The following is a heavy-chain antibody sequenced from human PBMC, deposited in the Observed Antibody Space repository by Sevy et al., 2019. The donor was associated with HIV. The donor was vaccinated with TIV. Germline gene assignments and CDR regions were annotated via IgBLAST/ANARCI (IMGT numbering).Heavy chain of an antibody. CDR3: AKDEFWELPHLGFDY. CDR1: GFTFSSYA. V-gene: IGHV3-23*01. D-gene: IGHD1-26*01. J-gene: IGHJ4*02. Sequence: GGSLRLSCAASGFTFSSYAMSRVRQAPGKGLEWVSAISGSGGSTYYADSVKGRFTISRDNSKNTLYLQMNSLRAEDTAVYYCAKDEFWELPHLGFDYWGQGTLVTVSS. CDR2: ISGSGGST.